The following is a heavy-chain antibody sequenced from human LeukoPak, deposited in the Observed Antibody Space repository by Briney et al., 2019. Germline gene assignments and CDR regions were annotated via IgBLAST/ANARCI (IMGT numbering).Heavy chain of an antibody. CDR2: ISADNGNT. Sequence: AGSVKVSCKASGYTFTSYGISWVRQAPGQGLEWMGWISADNGNTNYAQKLQGRVTMTTDTSTSTAYMELRSLRSDDTAVYYCARGYYDFWSGYEYYYYYYMDVWGKGTTVTVSS. CDR1: GYTFTSYG. V-gene: IGHV1-18*01. J-gene: IGHJ6*03. CDR3: ARGYYDFWSGYEYYYYYYMDV. D-gene: IGHD3-3*01.